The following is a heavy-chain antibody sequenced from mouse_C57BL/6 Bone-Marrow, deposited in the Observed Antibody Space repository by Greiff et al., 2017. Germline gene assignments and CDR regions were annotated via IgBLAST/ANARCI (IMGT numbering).Heavy chain of an antibody. J-gene: IGHJ3*01. D-gene: IGHD2-10*01. CDR1: GYTFTNYW. V-gene: IGHV1-63*01. CDR3: ARSYYGTAWFAY. Sequence: QVQLQQSGAELVRPGPSVKMSCKASGYTFTNYWIGWAKQRPGHGLEWIGDIYPGGGYTNYNEKFKGKATLTADKSSSTAYMQFSSLTSEDSAIYYCARSYYGTAWFAYWGQGTLVTVSA. CDR2: IYPGGGYT.